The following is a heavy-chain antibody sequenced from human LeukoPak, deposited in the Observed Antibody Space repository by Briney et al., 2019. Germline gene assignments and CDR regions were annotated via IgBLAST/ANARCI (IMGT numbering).Heavy chain of an antibody. CDR3: TAGIGHSDFDY. J-gene: IGHJ4*02. V-gene: IGHV3-15*01. D-gene: IGHD6-13*01. CDR2: VKSKTNGGTT. Sequence: GGSLRLSCAASGFTFSNAWMSWVSQAPGKGLEWVGRVKSKTNGGTTAYAAPVKGRFTISRDDSKNTYLQMNSLKSEDTAVYYCTAGIGHSDFDYWGQGTLVTVSS. CDR1: GFTFSNAW.